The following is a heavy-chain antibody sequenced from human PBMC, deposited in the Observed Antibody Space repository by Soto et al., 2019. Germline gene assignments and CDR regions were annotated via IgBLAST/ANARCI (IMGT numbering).Heavy chain of an antibody. CDR3: ARGNSSGSHYNSGY. Sequence: DVQLVESGGGLVQPGGSLRLSCITSGFSFHTFDMNWVRQAPGRGLEWVSSISTTSGAIYYADSMRGRFTVSRDNAKSSLYLQMNSVRDEATAVYYCARGNSSGSHYNSGYWGQGTLVTVSS. D-gene: IGHD3-10*01. V-gene: IGHV3-48*02. J-gene: IGHJ4*02. CDR1: GFSFHTFD. CDR2: ISTTSGAI.